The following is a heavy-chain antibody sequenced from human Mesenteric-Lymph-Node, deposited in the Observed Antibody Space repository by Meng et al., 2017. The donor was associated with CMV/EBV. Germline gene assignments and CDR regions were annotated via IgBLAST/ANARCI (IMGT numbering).Heavy chain of an antibody. CDR1: GGSISSSSYY. V-gene: IGHV4-39*07. CDR2: IYYSGST. CDR3: ARDLYGSGTFYRGIFQN. D-gene: IGHD3-10*01. J-gene: IGHJ4*02. Sequence: SETLSLTCTVSGGSISSSSYYWGWIRQPPGKGLEWIGSIYYSGSTYYNPSLKSRVTISVDTSKNQFSLKLSSVTAADTAVYYCARDLYGSGTFYRGIFQNWGQGTLVTVSS.